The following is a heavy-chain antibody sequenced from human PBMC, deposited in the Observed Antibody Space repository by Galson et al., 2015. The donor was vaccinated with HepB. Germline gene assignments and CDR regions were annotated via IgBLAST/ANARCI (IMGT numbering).Heavy chain of an antibody. CDR1: GFTFSSDV. Sequence: SLRLSCAASGFTFSSDVMNWVRQAPGKGLEWVSGISDSGGSTYYADSGKGRFTISRDNSKKTLYLQMNNLSAEDTAVYFCAKTKDTAMAPYHYYGMDVWGQGTTVTVSS. CDR3: AKTKDTAMAPYHYYGMDV. V-gene: IGHV3-23*01. J-gene: IGHJ6*02. CDR2: ISDSGGST. D-gene: IGHD5-18*01.